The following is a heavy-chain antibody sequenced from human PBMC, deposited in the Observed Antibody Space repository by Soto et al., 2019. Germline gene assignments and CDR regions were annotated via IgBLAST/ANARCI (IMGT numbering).Heavy chain of an antibody. CDR2: IYHSGST. V-gene: IGHV4-4*02. CDR1: GGSISSSNW. J-gene: IGHJ5*02. CDR3: ARDRGAAAVPGWFDP. Sequence: TSETLSLTCAVSGGSISSSNWWSWVRQPPGKGLEWIGEIYHSGSTNYNPSLKSRVTISVDKSKNQFSLKLSSVTAADTAVYYCARDRGAAAVPGWFDPWGQGTLVTVSS. D-gene: IGHD6-13*01.